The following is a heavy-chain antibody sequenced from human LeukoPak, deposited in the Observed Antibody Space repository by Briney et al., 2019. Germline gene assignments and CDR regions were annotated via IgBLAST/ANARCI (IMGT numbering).Heavy chain of an antibody. D-gene: IGHD3-9*01. J-gene: IGHJ5*02. V-gene: IGHV3-30*01. CDR1: GFTFSSYA. CDR2: ISYDGSNK. Sequence: GRSLRLSCAASGFTFSSYAMHWVRQVPGKGLEWVAVISYDGSNKYYADSVKGRFTISRDNSKNTLYLQMNSLRAEDTAVYYCAREGNYDILTGWNWFDPWGQGTLVTVSS. CDR3: AREGNYDILTGWNWFDP.